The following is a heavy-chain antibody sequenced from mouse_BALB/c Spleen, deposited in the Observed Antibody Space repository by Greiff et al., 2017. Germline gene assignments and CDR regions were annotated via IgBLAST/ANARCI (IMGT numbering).Heavy chain of an antibody. D-gene: IGHD1-1*01. CDR1: GFNIKDTY. V-gene: IGHV14-3*02. CDR3: ARDYGSRYYFDY. CDR2: IDPANGNT. J-gene: IGHJ2*01. Sequence: EVQLQQSGAELVKPGASVKLSCTASGFNIKDTYMHWVKQRPEQGLEWIGRIDPANGNTKYDPKFQGKATITADTSSNTAYLQLSSLTSEDTAVYYWARDYGSRYYFDYWGQGTTLTVSS.